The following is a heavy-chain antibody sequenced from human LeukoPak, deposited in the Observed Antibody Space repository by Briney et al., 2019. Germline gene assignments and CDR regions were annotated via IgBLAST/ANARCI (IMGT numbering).Heavy chain of an antibody. CDR2: ISYDGSNK. J-gene: IGHJ4*02. Sequence: PGGSLRLSCAASGFTFSSYAMHWVRQAPGKGLEWVAVISYDGSNKYYADSVKGRFTISRDNSKNTLYLQMNSLRAEDTAVYYCARAQSYWGQGTLVTVSS. V-gene: IGHV3-30-3*01. CDR3: ARAQSY. CDR1: GFTFSSYA.